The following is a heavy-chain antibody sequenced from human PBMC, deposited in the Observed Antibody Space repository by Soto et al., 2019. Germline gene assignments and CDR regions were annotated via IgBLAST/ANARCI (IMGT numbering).Heavy chain of an antibody. CDR1: ESTVSRDW. CDR3: SGGVGDAF. V-gene: IGHV3-7*04. Sequence: EVHLVESGGGLVQTGGSLRLSCAIFESTVSRDWMNWVRQAPGKGLEWVAHINQDGSEKYYVDSVKGRFTISRDNAKKALYLPMNSLRPADTAMYYCSGGVGDAFWGQGTWVTVSS. CDR2: INQDGSEK. D-gene: IGHD1-26*01. J-gene: IGHJ4*02.